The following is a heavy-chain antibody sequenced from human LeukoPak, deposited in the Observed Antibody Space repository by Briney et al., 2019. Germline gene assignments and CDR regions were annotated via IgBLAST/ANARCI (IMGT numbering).Heavy chain of an antibody. CDR1: GYTFTTYG. CDR2: ISTYNGDT. CDR3: ARVGSIANYGRTELDF. Sequence: ASVKVSCKASGYTFTTYGISWVRQAPGQGLEWMGWISTYNGDTNYAQKFQGRVTMTTDTSTSTAYMELRSLRSDDTAVYYCARVGSIANYGRTELDFWGQGTLVTVSS. D-gene: IGHD4/OR15-4a*01. J-gene: IGHJ4*02. V-gene: IGHV1-18*01.